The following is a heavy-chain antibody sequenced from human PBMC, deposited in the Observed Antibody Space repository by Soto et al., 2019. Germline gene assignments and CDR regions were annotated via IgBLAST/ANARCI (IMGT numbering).Heavy chain of an antibody. Sequence: SETLSLTCAVYGGSFSGYYWSWIRQPPGKGLEWIGEINHSGSTNYNPSLKSRVTISVDTSKNQFSLKLSSVTAADTAVYYCCGGPGRGYCSGGSCYSAEEGFDYWGQGTLVTVSS. V-gene: IGHV4-34*01. J-gene: IGHJ4*02. D-gene: IGHD2-15*01. CDR2: INHSGST. CDR1: GGSFSGYY. CDR3: CGGPGRGYCSGGSCYSAEEGFDY.